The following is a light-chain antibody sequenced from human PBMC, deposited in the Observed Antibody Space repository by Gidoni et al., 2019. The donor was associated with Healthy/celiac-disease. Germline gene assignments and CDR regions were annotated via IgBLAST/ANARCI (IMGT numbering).Light chain of an antibody. Sequence: EIVMTQSPATLSVSPGERATLSCRASQRVSRNLAWYQQKPGQAPRLLIYGASTRATGIPARCRGSGSGTEFNRTISSLQSEDFAVYYCQQYNNWPPWTFXXXTKVEIK. CDR1: QRVSRN. CDR3: QQYNNWPPWT. V-gene: IGKV3-15*01. CDR2: GAS. J-gene: IGKJ1*01.